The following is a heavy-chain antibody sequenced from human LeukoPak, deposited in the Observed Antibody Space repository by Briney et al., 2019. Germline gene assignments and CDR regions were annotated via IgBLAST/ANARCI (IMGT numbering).Heavy chain of an antibody. J-gene: IGHJ4*02. D-gene: IGHD1-26*01. Sequence: KPSETLSLTCTVSGGSISSYYWSWIRQSAGKGLEWIGRIYASGSTNYNPSLKSRVTMSVDTSKNQFSLKLSSGTAADTAVYYCARNGGSGTYYDGSFDYWGQGTLVTVSS. CDR3: ARNGGSGTYYDGSFDY. CDR2: IYASGST. V-gene: IGHV4-4*07. CDR1: GGSISSYY.